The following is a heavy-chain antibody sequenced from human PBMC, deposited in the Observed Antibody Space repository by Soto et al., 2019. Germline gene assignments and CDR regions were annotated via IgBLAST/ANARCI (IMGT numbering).Heavy chain of an antibody. CDR2: IYYSGST. Sequence: SETLSLTCTVSGASISSSSYYWGWIRQPPGKGLEWIGSIYYSGSTYYNPSLKSRVTISVDTSKNHFSLKLSSVTAADTAVYYCARSPLRYFDWLLSCWFDPWGQGTLVTVSS. CDR3: ARSPLRYFDWLLSCWFDP. D-gene: IGHD3-9*01. V-gene: IGHV4-39*02. J-gene: IGHJ5*02. CDR1: GASISSSSYY.